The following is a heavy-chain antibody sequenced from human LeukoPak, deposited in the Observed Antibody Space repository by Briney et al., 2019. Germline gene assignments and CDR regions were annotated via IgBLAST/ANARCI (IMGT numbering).Heavy chain of an antibody. V-gene: IGHV3-66*01. CDR3: ARAGIGYYETFDAFDI. CDR2: FYSGGRT. CDR1: GFTLSSNY. Sequence: GGSLRLSCAASGFTLSSNYMSCVRQAPGKRLEWVSVFYSGGRTYYADSVKGRFTISRENSKNTLYLQMCSVRAEDTAVYYCARAGIGYYETFDAFDIWGQGTMVTVSS. D-gene: IGHD3-22*01. J-gene: IGHJ3*02.